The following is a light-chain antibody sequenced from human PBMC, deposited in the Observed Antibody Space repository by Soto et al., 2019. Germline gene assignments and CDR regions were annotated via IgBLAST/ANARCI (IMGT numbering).Light chain of an antibody. J-gene: IGLJ2*01. CDR3: QVWDSNSDRVV. CDR2: YDT. V-gene: IGLV3-21*04. Sequence: SYELTQPPSVSVAPGKTARITCGGNNIGSKSVYWYQQKPGQAPVLVIYYDTDRPSGIPERFSGSNSGNTATLTISRVEAGDEADYYCQVWDSNSDRVVFGGGTKLTVL. CDR1: NIGSKS.